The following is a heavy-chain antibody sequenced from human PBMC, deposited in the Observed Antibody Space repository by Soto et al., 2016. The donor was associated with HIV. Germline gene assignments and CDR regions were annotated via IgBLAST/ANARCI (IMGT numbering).Heavy chain of an antibody. J-gene: IGHJ5*02. D-gene: IGHD1-26*01. V-gene: IGHV3-73*01. CDR2: VRTKAANTAT. CDR3: TRDSGTXNWLDP. CDR1: GFIFSDCA. Sequence: EVQLVESGEAWSSLGSLKLSCAVSGFIFSDCAIHWVRQASGKGLEWVGVVRTKAANTATEYAASVKGRFTISRDDSENTAYLQMNNLKTEDTAMYYCTRDSGTXNWLDPWGQGTLVTVSS.